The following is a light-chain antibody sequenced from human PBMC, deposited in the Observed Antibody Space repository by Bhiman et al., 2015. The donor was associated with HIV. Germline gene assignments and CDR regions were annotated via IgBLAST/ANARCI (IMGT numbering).Light chain of an antibody. CDR2: YDD. CDR3: SAWDDSLNGVV. V-gene: IGLV1-36*01. Sequence: QSVLTQPPSASGTPGQRVSISCSGNFSNIGSKYVYWYQQVPGKAPKLLIYYDDLLSSGVSDRFSASKAGTSASLAISGLQSEDEADYYCSAWDDSLNGVVFGGGTKVTVL. J-gene: IGLJ2*01. CDR1: FSNIGSKY.